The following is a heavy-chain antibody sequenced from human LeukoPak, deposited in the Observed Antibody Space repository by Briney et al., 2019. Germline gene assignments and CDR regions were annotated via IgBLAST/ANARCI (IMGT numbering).Heavy chain of an antibody. CDR2: IIPILGIA. D-gene: IGHD3-3*01. CDR1: GGTFSSYA. J-gene: IGHJ3*01. CDR3: ATLLLSKKRYDFWTSAFDF. V-gene: IGHV1-69*04. Sequence: SVKVSCKASGGTFSSYAISWVRQAPGQGLEWMGRIIPILGIADYAQKFQGRVTITADKSTSTAYMELSSLRSEDTAVYYCATLLLSKKRYDFWTSAFDFWGQGTMVTVSS.